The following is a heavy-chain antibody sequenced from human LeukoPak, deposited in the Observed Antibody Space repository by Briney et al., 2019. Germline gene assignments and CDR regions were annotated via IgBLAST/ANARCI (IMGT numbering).Heavy chain of an antibody. CDR1: GFTFSSYG. CDR3: ARDRGSSWFYFDY. CDR2: IWYDGSNK. Sequence: GGSLRLSCAASGFTFSSYGMHWVRQAPGKGLEWVAVIWYDGSNKYYADSVKGRFTISRDNSKNTPYLQMNSLRAEDTAVYYCARDRGSSWFYFDYWGQGTLVTVSS. D-gene: IGHD6-13*01. J-gene: IGHJ4*02. V-gene: IGHV3-33*01.